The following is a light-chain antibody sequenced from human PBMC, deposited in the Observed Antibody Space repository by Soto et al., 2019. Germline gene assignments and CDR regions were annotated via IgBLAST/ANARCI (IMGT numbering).Light chain of an antibody. Sequence: EIVMTQSPVTLSVSPGERATLSCRASQTVTSNLAWYQQKPGQPPRLLIYGASTRATGLPDRFSGSGSGTEFTLTISSLQSEDVAVYYCQQRSNWPPVTFGGGTKVEIK. CDR2: GAS. CDR3: QQRSNWPPVT. V-gene: IGKV3-15*01. CDR1: QTVTSN. J-gene: IGKJ4*01.